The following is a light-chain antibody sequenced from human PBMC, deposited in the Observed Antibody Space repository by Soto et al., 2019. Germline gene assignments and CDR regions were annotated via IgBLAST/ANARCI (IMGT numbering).Light chain of an antibody. CDR3: QQYDNLFPLT. CDR1: QGISSY. J-gene: IGKJ4*01. V-gene: IGKV1-33*01. CDR2: DAS. Sequence: IQLTQSPSSLSASVGDRVTITCRASQGISSYLAWYQQKPGKAPKLLIYDASILETGVPSRFSGGGSGTDFTFTISSLQPEDVATYYCQQYDNLFPLTFGGVTKVDNK.